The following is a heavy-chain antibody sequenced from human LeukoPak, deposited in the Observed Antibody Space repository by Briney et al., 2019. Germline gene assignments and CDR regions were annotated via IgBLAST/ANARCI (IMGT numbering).Heavy chain of an antibody. J-gene: IGHJ4*02. V-gene: IGHV1-8*01. CDR2: MNPNSGDT. CDR3: ARGGWLVLRYFDY. Sequence: ASVKVSCKASGYTFTSYDINWVRQAPGQGLKWMGWMNPNSGDTGFAQKFQGRVTMTRNTSISTAYMELSSLRSEDTAVYYCARGGWLVLRYFDYWGQGTLVTVSS. D-gene: IGHD3-9*01. CDR1: GYTFTSYD.